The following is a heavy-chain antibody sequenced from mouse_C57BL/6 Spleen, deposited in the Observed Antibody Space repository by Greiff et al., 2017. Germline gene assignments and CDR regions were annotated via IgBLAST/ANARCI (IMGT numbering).Heavy chain of an antibody. CDR3: ARCGTAVVDWYFDV. V-gene: IGHV1-64*01. D-gene: IGHD1-1*01. J-gene: IGHJ1*03. CDR2: IHPNSGST. CDR1: GYTFTSYW. Sequence: QVQLQQPGAELVKPGASVKLSCKASGYTFTSYWMHWVKQRPGQGLEWIGMIHPNSGSTNYNEKFKSKATLTVDKSSSTAYMQLSSLTSEDSAVYYGARCGTAVVDWYFDVWGTGTTVTVSS.